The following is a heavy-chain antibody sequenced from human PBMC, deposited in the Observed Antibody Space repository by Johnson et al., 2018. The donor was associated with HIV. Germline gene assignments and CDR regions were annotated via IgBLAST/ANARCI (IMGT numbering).Heavy chain of an antibody. J-gene: IGHJ3*02. CDR3: ARNGLIPAAKGVAFDI. CDR1: GLTFSDYY. V-gene: IGHV3-11*01. D-gene: IGHD2-2*01. CDR2: ISSSGSTM. Sequence: QVQLVESGGGLVKPGGSLRISCAAPGLTFSDYYMTWIRQAPGKGLEWVSYISSSGSTMYYADSVKGRFTISRDNAKNSLYLQMNSLRAEDTAVYYCARNGLIPAAKGVAFDIWGHGTTVTVSS.